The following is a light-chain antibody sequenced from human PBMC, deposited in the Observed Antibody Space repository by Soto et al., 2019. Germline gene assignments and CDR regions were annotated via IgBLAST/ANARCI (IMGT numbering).Light chain of an antibody. CDR2: KAS. CDR3: QHYNSYSEA. J-gene: IGKJ1*01. Sequence: DIQMTQSPSSLSASVGDRVTITCRAIQSISNYLNWYQQRPGKAPKLLXYKASTLKSGVPSRFRGSGSGTEFTLTISSLQPDDFETYYCQHYNSYSEAFGQGTKVDI. CDR1: QSISNY. V-gene: IGKV1-5*03.